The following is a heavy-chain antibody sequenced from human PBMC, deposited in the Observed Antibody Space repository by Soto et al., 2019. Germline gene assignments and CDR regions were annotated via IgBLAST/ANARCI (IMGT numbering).Heavy chain of an antibody. D-gene: IGHD3-3*01. CDR2: IYYSGST. J-gene: IGHJ6*02. V-gene: IGHV4-59*01. CDR1: GCSISSYY. Sequence: PSETLSLTCTFSGCSISSYYWSLIRQPPGKGLEWIGYIYYSGSTNYNPSLKSRVTISVDTSKNQFSLKLSSVTAADTAVYYCARGRSYYDFWSGFSSALGNYGMDVWGQGTTVTVSS. CDR3: ARGRSYYDFWSGFSSALGNYGMDV.